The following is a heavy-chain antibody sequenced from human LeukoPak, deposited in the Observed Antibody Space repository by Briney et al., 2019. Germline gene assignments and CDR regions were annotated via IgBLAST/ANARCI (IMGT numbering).Heavy chain of an antibody. J-gene: IGHJ6*03. V-gene: IGHV4-34*01. CDR3: ARLGVNGSGRYYSYYYMDV. CDR2: INHRGTT. Sequence: SETLSLTCTVSGGSISNYYWSWIRQPPGKGLEWIGEINHRGTTNYNPSLKSRVTFSVDTSKNQFSLKLNSVTAADTAVYYCARLGVNGSGRYYSYYYMDVWGKGTTVTVSS. D-gene: IGHD3-10*01. CDR1: GGSISNYY.